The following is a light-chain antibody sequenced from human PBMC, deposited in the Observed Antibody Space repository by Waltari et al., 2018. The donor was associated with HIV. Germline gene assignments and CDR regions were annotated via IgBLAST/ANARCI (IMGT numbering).Light chain of an antibody. CDR1: KLGDKY. CDR2: QDS. CDR3: QAWDSSTACGV. V-gene: IGLV3-1*01. Sequence: SYELTQPPSVSVSPGQTASITCSGDKLGDKYACWYQQKPGQSPVLVIYQDSKRPSGIPERFSGSNSGNTATLTISGTQAMDEADYYCQAWDSSTACGVFGTGTKVTVL. J-gene: IGLJ1*01.